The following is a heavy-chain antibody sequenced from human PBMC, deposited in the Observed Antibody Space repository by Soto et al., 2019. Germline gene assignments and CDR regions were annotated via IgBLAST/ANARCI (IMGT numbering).Heavy chain of an antibody. CDR1: GGSISTYS. J-gene: IGHJ6*02. V-gene: IGHV4-59*01. CDR2: IYYSGNT. CDR3: ARGGREIILGYYAMDV. D-gene: IGHD3-10*01. Sequence: QVQLQESGPGLVKPSETLSLTCTVSGGSISTYSWSWIRQPPGRGLEWIGYIYYSGNTNYTPSLRGRISISADTSKNQCSLRLSSVTAADTAVYYCARGGREIILGYYAMDVWGQGTTVTVSS.